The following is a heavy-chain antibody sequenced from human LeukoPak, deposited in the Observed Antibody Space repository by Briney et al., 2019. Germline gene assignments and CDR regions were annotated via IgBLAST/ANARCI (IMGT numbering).Heavy chain of an antibody. J-gene: IGHJ4*02. CDR3: ARETLYGGNSGFDY. D-gene: IGHD4-23*01. CDR2: INHSGST. CDR1: GGSFSGYY. Sequence: SETLSLTCAVYGGSFSGYYWSWIRQPPGKGLEWIGEINHSGSTNYNPSLKSRVTISVDTPKNQFSLKLSSVTAADTAVYYCARETLYGGNSGFDYWGQGTLVTVSS. V-gene: IGHV4-34*01.